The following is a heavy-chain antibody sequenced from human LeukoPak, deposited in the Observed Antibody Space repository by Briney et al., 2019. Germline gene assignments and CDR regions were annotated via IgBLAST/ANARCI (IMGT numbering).Heavy chain of an antibody. Sequence: GGSLRLSCAASGFTFSTYFMHWVRQAPGKGLVWVSRINGDGISTTYADSVMGRFTISRDNAKNTLYLQMNSLRAEDTAVYYCAREHYGADYWGQGTLVTVSS. CDR2: INGDGIST. D-gene: IGHD4-17*01. CDR1: GFTFSTYF. J-gene: IGHJ4*02. V-gene: IGHV3-74*01. CDR3: AREHYGADY.